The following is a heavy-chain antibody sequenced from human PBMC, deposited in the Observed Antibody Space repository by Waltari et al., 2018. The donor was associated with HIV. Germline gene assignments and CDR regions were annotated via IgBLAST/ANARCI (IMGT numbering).Heavy chain of an antibody. CDR2: MNSDSGNT. Sequence: QVQLVQFGAPMKKPGASVKVSCKPSGFTFKDFDVNGGRQATGQGPGWRGGMNSDSGNTGYAQKFKDRVNMTRETSTRILYMELTGLSHQDAAVYYCVLSRRGAVLGDHWGEGTRVTVSS. CDR1: GFTFKDFD. V-gene: IGHV1-8*01. J-gene: IGHJ4*02. CDR3: VLSRRGAVLGDH. D-gene: IGHD3-16*01.